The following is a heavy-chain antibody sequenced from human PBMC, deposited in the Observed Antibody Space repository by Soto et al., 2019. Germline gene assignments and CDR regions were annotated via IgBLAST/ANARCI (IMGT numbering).Heavy chain of an antibody. D-gene: IGHD6-13*01. CDR1: GGSISSFY. V-gene: IGHV4-59*08. CDR2: IYYSGST. CDR3: ARRSSYSSSWYRFDY. J-gene: IGHJ4*02. Sequence: SETLSLICTVSGGSISSFYWSWIRQPPGKGLEWIGYIYYSGSTNYNPSLKSRVTISVDTSKNQFSLKLSSVTAADTAVYYCARRSSYSSSWYRFDYWGQGTLVTVSS.